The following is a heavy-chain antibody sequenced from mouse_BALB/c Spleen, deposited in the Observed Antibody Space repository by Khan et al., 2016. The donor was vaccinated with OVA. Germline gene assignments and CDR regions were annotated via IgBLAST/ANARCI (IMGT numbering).Heavy chain of an antibody. D-gene: IGHD4-1*01. CDR2: ISYSGNT. V-gene: IGHV3-2*02. J-gene: IGHJ2*01. CDR3: AVMSGGDFDF. Sequence: EVQLQESGPGLVKPSQSLSLTCTVTGYSITSDYAWNWIRQFPGNKLEWMGYISYSGNTKYNPSLKSRISVTRDTSKNQFFLQLNSVTTEDTATYYCAVMSGGDFDFWGQGTTLTVSS. CDR1: GYSITSDYA.